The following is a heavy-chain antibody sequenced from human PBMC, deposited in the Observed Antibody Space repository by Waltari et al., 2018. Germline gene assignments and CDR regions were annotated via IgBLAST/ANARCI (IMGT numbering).Heavy chain of an antibody. CDR1: GFTFSSYG. J-gene: IGHJ4*02. CDR2: IWDDGSNK. V-gene: IGHV3-33*01. CDR3: ARDAYYDSSGYYEPSFDY. Sequence: QVQLVESGGGVVQPGRSLRLSCAASGFTFSSYGMHWVRQAPGKGLEWVAVIWDDGSNKYYADSVKGRFTISRDNSKNTLYLQMNSLRAEDTAVYYCARDAYYDSSGYYEPSFDYWGQGTLVTVSS. D-gene: IGHD3-22*01.